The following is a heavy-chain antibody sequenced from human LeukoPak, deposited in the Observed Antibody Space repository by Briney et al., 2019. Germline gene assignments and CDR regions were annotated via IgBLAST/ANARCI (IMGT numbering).Heavy chain of an antibody. CDR1: GFTFSSYG. CDR3: ARGDSSLYYFDY. Sequence: GGSLRLSCAASGFTFSSYGMHWVRQAPGKGLEWVAFIRYDGSNKYYADSVKGRFTISRDNSKNTLYLQMNSLRAEDTAVYYCARGDSSLYYFDYWGQGTLVTVSS. J-gene: IGHJ4*02. CDR2: IRYDGSNK. V-gene: IGHV3-30*02. D-gene: IGHD6-19*01.